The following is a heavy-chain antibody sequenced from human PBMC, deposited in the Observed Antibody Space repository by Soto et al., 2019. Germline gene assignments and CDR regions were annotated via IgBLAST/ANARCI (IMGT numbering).Heavy chain of an antibody. V-gene: IGHV3-15*07. CDR2: IKSKTDGGTT. CDR3: SALGV. Sequence: EVQLVESGGGLVEPGGSLRLSCAASGFIFINAWMHWVRQAPGNGLEWVGRIKSKTDGGTTDYAAPVKGRFIISRDDSKNTLYLQINSLKMEDTAVYYCSALGVWGQGTTVTVSS. J-gene: IGHJ6*02. CDR1: GFIFINAW. D-gene: IGHD1-26*01.